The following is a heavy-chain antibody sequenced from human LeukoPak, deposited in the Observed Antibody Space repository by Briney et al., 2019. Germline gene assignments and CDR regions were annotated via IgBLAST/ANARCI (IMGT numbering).Heavy chain of an antibody. CDR3: VRGGGHFDL. D-gene: IGHD3-16*01. J-gene: IGHJ4*02. Sequence: PGGSLGLSCQGLGLGFGGFWMGWFGRLPGKGLEWVANKKQEGSVKNSVDSMKGRFTISRDNTKNSLYLEMNSLKAEDTAVYYCVRGGGHFDLWGQGTLVTVSS. CDR1: GLGFGGFW. CDR2: KKQEGSVK. V-gene: IGHV3-7*03.